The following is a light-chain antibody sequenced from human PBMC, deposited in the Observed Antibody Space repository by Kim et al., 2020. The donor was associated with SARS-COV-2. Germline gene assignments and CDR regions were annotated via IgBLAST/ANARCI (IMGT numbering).Light chain of an antibody. CDR1: QSVTSSN. Sequence: SPGERATPSCRASQSVTSSNLAWYQQKPGQAPRLLISGASSRATGIPDRFSGSGSGTDFTLTISRLEPEDFAVYYCHQYDSFPRTFGPGTKVDIK. CDR2: GAS. J-gene: IGKJ3*01. V-gene: IGKV3-20*01. CDR3: HQYDSFPRT.